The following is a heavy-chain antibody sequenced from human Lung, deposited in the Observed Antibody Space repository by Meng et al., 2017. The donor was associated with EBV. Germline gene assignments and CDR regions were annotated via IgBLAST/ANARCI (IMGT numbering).Heavy chain of an antibody. V-gene: IGHV3-30*18. CDR3: AKDLEPAAVHYFDY. D-gene: IGHD2-2*01. CDR2: ISYDGSNK. J-gene: IGHJ4*02. Sequence: QVQLVESGXGVVQPGRSMRVAWAASGFTFSSCGMHWVRQAPGKGLEWVAVISYDGSNKYYADSVKGRFTISRDNSKNTLYLQMNSLTAEDTAVYYCAKDLEPAAVHYFDYSGQGTLGTVSS. CDR1: GFTFSSCG.